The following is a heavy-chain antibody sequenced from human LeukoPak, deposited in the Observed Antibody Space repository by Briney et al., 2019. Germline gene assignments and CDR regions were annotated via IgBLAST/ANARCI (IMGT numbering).Heavy chain of an antibody. J-gene: IGHJ3*02. CDR1: GGSVSSSNW. CDR3: ARDHYNYDILTGYYSDAFDI. Sequence: PSETLSLTCAVSGGSVSSSNWWSWVRQPPGKGLEWIGEIYHSGSTNYNPSLKSRVTISVDRSKNQFSLKLSSVTAADTAVYYCARDHYNYDILTGYYSDAFDIWGQGTMVTVSS. CDR2: IYHSGST. D-gene: IGHD3-9*01. V-gene: IGHV4-4*02.